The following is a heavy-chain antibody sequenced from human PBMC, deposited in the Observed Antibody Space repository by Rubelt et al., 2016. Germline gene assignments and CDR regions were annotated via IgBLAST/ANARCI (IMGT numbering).Heavy chain of an antibody. CDR2: ISGSGGST. CDR3: AKTMVTHPTRHDYYGMDV. D-gene: IGHD5-18*01. CDR1: GFTFSTYG. Sequence: PGGSLRLSCAASGFTFSTYGMTWVRQAPGKGLEWVSAISGSGGSTYYADSVKGRFTTSRDNSKNSLYMEMNSLRAEDTAVYYCAKTMVTHPTRHDYYGMDVWGQGTTVTVSS. J-gene: IGHJ6*02. V-gene: IGHV3-23*01.